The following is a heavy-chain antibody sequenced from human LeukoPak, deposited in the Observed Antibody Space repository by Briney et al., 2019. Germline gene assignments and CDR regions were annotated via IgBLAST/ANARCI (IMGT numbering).Heavy chain of an antibody. D-gene: IGHD2-2*02. CDR1: GFTFSSYW. Sequence: PGGSLRLSCAASGFTFSSYWMHWVRQAPGKGLVWVSRINSDGSSTSYADSVKGRFTISRDNAKNMLYLQMNSPRAEGTAVYYCALCSSTSCYRGFDPWGQGTLVTVSS. CDR2: INSDGSST. J-gene: IGHJ5*02. CDR3: ALCSSTSCYRGFDP. V-gene: IGHV3-74*01.